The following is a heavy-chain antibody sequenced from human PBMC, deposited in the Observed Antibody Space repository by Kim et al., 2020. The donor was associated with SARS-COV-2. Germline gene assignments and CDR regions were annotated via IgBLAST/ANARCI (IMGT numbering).Heavy chain of an antibody. CDR2: IYYSGST. V-gene: IGHV4-59*13. D-gene: IGHD3-3*01. CDR3: ARGGTIFGVVSWFVFDY. CDR1: GGSISSYY. J-gene: IGHJ4*02. Sequence: SETLSLTCTVSGGSISSYYWSWIRQPPGKGLEWIGYIYYSGSTNYNPSLKSRVTISVDTSKNQFFLKLRSVTAADTAVYYCARGGTIFGVVSWFVFDYWGQGTLVTVSS.